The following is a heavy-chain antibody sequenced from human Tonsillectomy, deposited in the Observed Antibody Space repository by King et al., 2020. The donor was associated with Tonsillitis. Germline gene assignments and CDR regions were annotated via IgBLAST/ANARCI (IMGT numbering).Heavy chain of an antibody. J-gene: IGHJ4*02. D-gene: IGHD3-9*01. V-gene: IGHV4-59*01. Sequence: VQLQESGPGLVKPSETLSLTCTVSGGSISSYYWSWIRQPPGKGLEWIGYIYYSGSTNYNPSLKSRVTISVDTSKNQFSLKLSSVTAADTAVYSCARAPSSLRYGYFDYWGQGTLFTVSS. CDR3: ARAPSSLRYGYFDY. CDR1: GGSISSYY. CDR2: IYYSGST.